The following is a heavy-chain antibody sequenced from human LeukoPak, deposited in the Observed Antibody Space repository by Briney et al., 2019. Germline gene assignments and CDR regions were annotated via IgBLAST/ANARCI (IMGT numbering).Heavy chain of an antibody. Sequence: GGSLRLSCAVSGFILDDHAMHWVRQAPGKGLEWVSGISWNGGSLDYADSVKGRFIISRDNAKKSLYLQMNSLRPEDTAVYYCAKDTEFGEPYHGMDVWGQGTTVTVSS. J-gene: IGHJ6*02. CDR2: ISWNGGSL. V-gene: IGHV3-9*01. D-gene: IGHD3-10*01. CDR3: AKDTEFGEPYHGMDV. CDR1: GFILDDHA.